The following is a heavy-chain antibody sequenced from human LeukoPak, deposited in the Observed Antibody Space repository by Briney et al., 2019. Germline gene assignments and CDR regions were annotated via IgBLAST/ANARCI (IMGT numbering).Heavy chain of an antibody. D-gene: IGHD5-12*01. V-gene: IGHV3-48*03. J-gene: IGHJ4*02. CDR2: ISSSGSTI. Sequence: GGSLRLSCAASRFTFSSYEMNWVRQAPGKGLEWVSYISSSGSTIYNADSVKGRFTISRDNAKNSLYLQMSSLRDEDTAVYYCAREGRGVVATFDSWGQGTLVTVSS. CDR1: RFTFSSYE. CDR3: AREGRGVVATFDS.